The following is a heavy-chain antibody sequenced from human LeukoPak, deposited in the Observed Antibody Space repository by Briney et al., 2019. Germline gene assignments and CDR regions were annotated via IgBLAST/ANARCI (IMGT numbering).Heavy chain of an antibody. CDR1: GGSFSGYY. CDR2: INHSGST. Sequence: SETLPLTCAVYGGSFSGYYWSWIRQPPGKGLEWIGEINHSGSTNYNPSLKSRVTISVDTSKNQFSLKLSSVTAADTAVYYCARGARPAAKVYYYYYMDVWGKGTTVTVSS. V-gene: IGHV4-34*01. CDR3: ARGARPAAKVYYYYYMDV. J-gene: IGHJ6*03. D-gene: IGHD2-2*01.